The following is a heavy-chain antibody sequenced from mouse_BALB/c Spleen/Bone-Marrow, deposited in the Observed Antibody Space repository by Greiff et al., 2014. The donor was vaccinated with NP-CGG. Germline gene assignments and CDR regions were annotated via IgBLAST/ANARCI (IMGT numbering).Heavy chain of an antibody. CDR2: KWGGGST. Sequence: VMLVESGPGLVAPSQSLSITCTVSGFSLSRYSVHWVRQPPGKGLEWLGMKWGGGSTDYNSALKSRLSISKDNSKSQVFLKMNSLQTDDTAMYYCARLYYGNTYYYAMDYWGQGASVTVSS. D-gene: IGHD2-1*01. J-gene: IGHJ4*01. CDR3: ARLYYGNTYYYAMDY. V-gene: IGHV2-6-4*01. CDR1: GFSLSRYS.